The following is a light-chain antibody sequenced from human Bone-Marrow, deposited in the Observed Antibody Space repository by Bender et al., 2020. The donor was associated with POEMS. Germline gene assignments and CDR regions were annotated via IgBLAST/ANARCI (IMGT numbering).Light chain of an antibody. CDR2: DVS. Sequence: QSALAQPASVSGSPGQSITISCTGTSSDIGAYDYVSWYQQHPGKAPKLMIYDVSDRPSGVSSRFSGSKSGNTASLTISGLQAEDEADYYCQAWDTSVVFGGGTKLTVL. V-gene: IGLV2-14*03. CDR3: QAWDTSVV. J-gene: IGLJ2*01. CDR1: SSDIGAYDY.